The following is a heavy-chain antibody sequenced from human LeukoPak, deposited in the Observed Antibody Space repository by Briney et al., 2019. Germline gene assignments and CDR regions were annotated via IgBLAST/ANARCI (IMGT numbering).Heavy chain of an antibody. CDR3: ARDMRRWHSSSNAFDI. CDR2: ISWNSRSI. J-gene: IGHJ3*02. CDR1: GFNFDDYA. D-gene: IGHD6-6*01. V-gene: IGHV3-9*01. Sequence: PGGSLRLSCEVSGFNFDDYAMHWVRQAPGRGLEWVSGISWNSRSIGYADSVKGRFTISRDNAKNPLYLQMNSLRAEDTALYHCARDMRRWHSSSNAFDIWGQGTMVTVSS.